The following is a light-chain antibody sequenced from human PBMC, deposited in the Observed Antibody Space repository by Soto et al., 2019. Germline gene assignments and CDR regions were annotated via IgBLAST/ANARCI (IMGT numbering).Light chain of an antibody. CDR2: KAS. J-gene: IGKJ1*01. Sequence: DIQLSQPRSTLCGSVGXSVTITCRASQTISSWLAWYQQKPGKAPKLLIYKASTLKSGVPSRFSGSGSGTDFTLTISRLEPEDFAVYYCQQYGSSGTFGQGTKVDIK. V-gene: IGKV1-5*03. CDR1: QTISSW. CDR3: QQYGSSGT.